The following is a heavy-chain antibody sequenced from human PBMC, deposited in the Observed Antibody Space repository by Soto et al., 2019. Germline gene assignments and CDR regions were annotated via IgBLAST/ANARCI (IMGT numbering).Heavy chain of an antibody. V-gene: IGHV4-39*01. D-gene: IGHD3-22*01. CDR1: GGYVSRSGYY. CDR3: AMGDSSGYYFDSFDI. J-gene: IGHJ3*02. CDR2: IYFSGST. Sequence: SETLSLTCTVSGGYVSRSGYYWGWIRQPPGKGLEWIGSIYFSGSTYYNPSLKSRITISVDTSKNQFSLKLSSVTAADTAVYYCAMGDSSGYYFDSFDIWAQGTMVTVSS.